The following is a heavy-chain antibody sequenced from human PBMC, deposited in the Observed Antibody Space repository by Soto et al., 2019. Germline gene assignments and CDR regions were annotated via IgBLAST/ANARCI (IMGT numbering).Heavy chain of an antibody. D-gene: IGHD4-4*01. Sequence: ASVKVSCKASGYTFTSYDINWVRQATGQGLEWMGWMNPNSGNTGYAQKFQGRVTMTRNTSISTAYMELSSLRSEDTAVYYCARGRWDYSLDYHYYHLAVWGKGTTVTVAS. J-gene: IGHJ6*03. CDR2: MNPNSGNT. CDR3: ARGRWDYSLDYHYYHLAV. V-gene: IGHV1-8*01. CDR1: GYTFTSYD.